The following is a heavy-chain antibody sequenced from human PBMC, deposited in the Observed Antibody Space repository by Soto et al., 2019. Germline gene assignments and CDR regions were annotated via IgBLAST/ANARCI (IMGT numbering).Heavy chain of an antibody. D-gene: IGHD6-13*01. Sequence: GSLRLSCAASGFTFSRFWMHWVRQAPGKGLVRVSRINTDGSSTTYADSVKGRFTISRDNAKNTLYLQMDSLRAEDTGVYYCTRDPGAYSSTWSFYFDSWGQGTLVTVSS. V-gene: IGHV3-74*01. J-gene: IGHJ4*02. CDR1: GFTFSRFW. CDR3: TRDPGAYSSTWSFYFDS. CDR2: INTDGSST.